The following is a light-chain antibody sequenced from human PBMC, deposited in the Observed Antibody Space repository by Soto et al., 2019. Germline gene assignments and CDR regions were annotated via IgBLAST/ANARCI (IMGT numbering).Light chain of an antibody. J-gene: IGKJ4*01. V-gene: IGKV3-15*01. Sequence: EIVLTQSPATLSLSPWERATLSCRASQSVSGNLAWYQQKPGQAPRLLIYVASTRATDIPARFSGSGSGTEFTLTISSLQSEDFAVYYCQQYNNWPLTFGGGTKVDIK. CDR3: QQYNNWPLT. CDR2: VAS. CDR1: QSVSGN.